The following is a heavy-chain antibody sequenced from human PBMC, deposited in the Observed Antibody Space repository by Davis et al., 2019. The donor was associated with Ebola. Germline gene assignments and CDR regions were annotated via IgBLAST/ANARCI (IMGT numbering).Heavy chain of an antibody. CDR1: GGSISSYY. CDR3: ARQGDIVLMVYAPRGFDY. J-gene: IGHJ4*02. CDR2: IYYSGST. Sequence: SETLSLTCTVSGGSISSYYWSWIRQPPGKGLEWIGYIYYSGSTNYNPSLKSRVTISVDTSKNQFSLKLSSVTAADTAVYYCARQGDIVLMVYAPRGFDYWGQGTLVTVSS. V-gene: IGHV4-59*08. D-gene: IGHD2-8*01.